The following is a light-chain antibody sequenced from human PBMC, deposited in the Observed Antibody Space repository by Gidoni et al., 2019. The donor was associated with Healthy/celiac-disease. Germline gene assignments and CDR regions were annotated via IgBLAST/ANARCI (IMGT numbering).Light chain of an antibody. Sequence: QSALTQPPSASGSPGQSVTISCTGTSSDVGGYNYVSWYKQHPGKAPKLMIYEVSTRPSGVPDRFSGSKSGNTASLTVSGLQAEDEADYYCSSYAGSNILYVFGTGTKVTVL. CDR3: SSYAGSNILYV. CDR2: EVS. V-gene: IGLV2-8*01. CDR1: SSDVGGYNY. J-gene: IGLJ1*01.